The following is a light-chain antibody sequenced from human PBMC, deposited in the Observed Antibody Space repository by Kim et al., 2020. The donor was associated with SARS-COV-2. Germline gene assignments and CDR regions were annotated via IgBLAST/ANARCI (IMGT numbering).Light chain of an antibody. CDR1: SSNIGSYY. J-gene: IGLJ7*01. CDR3: AAWDDSLSVV. V-gene: IGLV1-47*01. Sequence: QSVLTQPPSASGTPGQRVTISCSGSSSNIGSYYVYWYQQVPGTAPKLLIYRNDQRPSGVPDRFSGSQSGTSASLAISGLRSEDEGDYYCAAWDDSLSVVFRGGTQLTVL. CDR2: RND.